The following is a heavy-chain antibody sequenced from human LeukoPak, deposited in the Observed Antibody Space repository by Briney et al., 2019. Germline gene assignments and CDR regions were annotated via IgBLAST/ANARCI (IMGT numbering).Heavy chain of an antibody. D-gene: IGHD6-19*01. J-gene: IGHJ4*02. CDR3: VKGRIAVAGTLGY. CDR2: ISSNGGST. Sequence: GGSLRLSCSASGFTFSSYAMHWVRQAPGKGLEYVSAISSNGGSTYYADSVKGRFTISRDNSKNTLYLQMSSLRAEDTAVYYCVKGRIAVAGTLGYWGQGTLVIVSS. CDR1: GFTFSSYA. V-gene: IGHV3-64D*06.